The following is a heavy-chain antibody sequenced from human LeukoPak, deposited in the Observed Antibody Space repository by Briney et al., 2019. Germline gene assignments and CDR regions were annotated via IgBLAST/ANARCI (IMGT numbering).Heavy chain of an antibody. CDR2: IVNDGGNA. Sequence: GSLRLSCAASGFTFSTYGMQWVRQAPGKGLEWVAVIVNDGGNAHYADSVRGRFTISRDNSKNTLYLQMNSLRAEDTAVYYCARDSITRDNSLDYWGRGTLVTVSS. D-gene: IGHD7-27*01. V-gene: IGHV3-33*05. CDR1: GFTFSTYG. CDR3: ARDSITRDNSLDY. J-gene: IGHJ4*02.